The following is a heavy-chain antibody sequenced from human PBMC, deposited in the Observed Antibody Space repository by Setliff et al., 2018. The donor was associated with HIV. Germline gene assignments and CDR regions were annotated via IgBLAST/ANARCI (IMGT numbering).Heavy chain of an antibody. D-gene: IGHD6-13*01. Sequence: GASVKVSCKASGYTFSRYAMHWVRQAPGQRLEWMGWINAGNGNTKYSQKFQGRVSIARDTSTDTAYMELSSLRSDDTAMYYCATDPGYSSTWYSESFQHWGQGTVVTVSS. CDR2: INAGNGNT. CDR3: ATDPGYSSTWYSESFQH. V-gene: IGHV1-3*01. CDR1: GYTFSRYA. J-gene: IGHJ1*01.